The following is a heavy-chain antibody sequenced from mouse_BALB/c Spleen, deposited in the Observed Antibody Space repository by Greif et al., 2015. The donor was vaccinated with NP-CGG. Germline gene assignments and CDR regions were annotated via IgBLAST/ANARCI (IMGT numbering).Heavy chain of an antibody. D-gene: IGHD3-3*01. J-gene: IGHJ2*01. V-gene: IGHV1S81*02. CDR2: INPSNGGT. CDR1: GYTFTSYY. CDR3: TRSWDSYFDY. Sequence: VQLQQSGAELVKPGASVKLSCKASGYTFTSYYMYWVKQRPGQGLEWIGEINPSNGGTNFNEKFKSKATLTVDKSSSTAYMQLSSLTSEDSAVYYCTRSWDSYFDYWGQGTTLTASS.